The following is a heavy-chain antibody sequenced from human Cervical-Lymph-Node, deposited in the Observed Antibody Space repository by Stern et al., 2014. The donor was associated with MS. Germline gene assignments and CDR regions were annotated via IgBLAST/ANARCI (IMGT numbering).Heavy chain of an antibody. CDR1: QYNFNNHW. J-gene: IGHJ5*02. Sequence: EMQLVESGAEVKKPGESLSISCQGSQYNFNNHWITWVRQMPGKGLEWMGIIYPDDSDTRYSPSFQGRVTFSVDKSINIAYLQWRSLEASDTAIYYCARCYYDGGSHSKPYYPDLWGQGTLVTVSS. D-gene: IGHD3-22*01. CDR2: IYPDDSDT. CDR3: ARCYYDGGSHSKPYYPDL. V-gene: IGHV5-51*03.